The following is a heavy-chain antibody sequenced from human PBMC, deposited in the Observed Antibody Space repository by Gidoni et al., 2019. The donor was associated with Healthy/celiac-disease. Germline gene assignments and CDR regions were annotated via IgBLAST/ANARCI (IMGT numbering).Heavy chain of an antibody. V-gene: IGHV3-30-3*01. J-gene: IGHJ4*02. D-gene: IGHD2-21*02. CDR3: ARDYGGNSPGLDY. CDR2: ISYDGSNK. CDR1: GFTFSSYA. Sequence: QVQLVESGGGVVQPGRSLRLSCAASGFTFSSYAMHWVRQAPGKGLDWVAVISYDGSNKYYADSVKGRFTISRDNSKNTLYLQMNSLRAEDTAVYYCARDYGGNSPGLDYWGQGTLVTVSS.